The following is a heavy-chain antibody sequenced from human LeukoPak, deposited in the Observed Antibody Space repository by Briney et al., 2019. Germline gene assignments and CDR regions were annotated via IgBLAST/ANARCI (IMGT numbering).Heavy chain of an antibody. CDR3: ARDRSSGWYQGGTVFDY. J-gene: IGHJ4*02. D-gene: IGHD6-19*01. Sequence: GGSLRLSCAASGFTFSSYAMSWVRQAPGKGLEWVSDISGSGGSTYYADSVKGRFTISRDNSKNTLYLQMNSLRAEDTAVYYCARDRSSGWYQGGTVFDYWGQGTLVTVSS. CDR1: GFTFSSYA. CDR2: ISGSGGST. V-gene: IGHV3-23*01.